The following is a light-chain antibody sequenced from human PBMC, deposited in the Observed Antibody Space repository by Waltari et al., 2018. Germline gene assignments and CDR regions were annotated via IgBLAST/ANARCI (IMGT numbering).Light chain of an antibody. CDR3: QSYNSSNVI. J-gene: IGLJ2*01. CDR1: SGSIASNH. Sequence: NFMLTQPHSVSESPGKTLTISCTRSSGSIASNHVQWYQQRPGRAPITAIYEDNERPSGVPDRFSGSIDSSSNSASLTISGLKTEDEADYYCQSYNSSNVIFGGGTKLTVL. CDR2: EDN. V-gene: IGLV6-57*04.